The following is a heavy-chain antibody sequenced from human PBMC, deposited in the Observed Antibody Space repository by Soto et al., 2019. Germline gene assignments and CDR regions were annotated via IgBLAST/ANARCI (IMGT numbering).Heavy chain of an antibody. V-gene: IGHV2-5*02. J-gene: IGHJ4*02. CDR1: GFSLTSTAVG. D-gene: IGHD6-19*01. CDR3: AHGSGWVSEY. Sequence: QITLKESGPTLVKPTQTLTLTCSFSGFSLTSTAVGVNWIRQPPGKALEWLALIYWDDDNHFSPSLKSRLSVTKDPSKSQVVLTMTNMDPVDTATSYCAHGSGWVSEYWGQGILVTVSP. CDR2: IYWDDDN.